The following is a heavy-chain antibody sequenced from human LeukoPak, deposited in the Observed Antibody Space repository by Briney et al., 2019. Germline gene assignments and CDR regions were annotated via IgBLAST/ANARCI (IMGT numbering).Heavy chain of an antibody. CDR1: GYTFTSYY. CDR3: AREKGLYGSGRYYYGMDV. V-gene: IGHV1-46*01. D-gene: IGHD3-10*01. Sequence: GASVKVSCKASGYTFTSYYMHWVRQAPGQGLEWMGIINPSGGSTSYAQKFQGRVTMTRDTSTSTVYMELSSLRSEDTAVYYCAREKGLYGSGRYYYGMDVWGQGTLVTVSS. J-gene: IGHJ6*02. CDR2: INPSGGST.